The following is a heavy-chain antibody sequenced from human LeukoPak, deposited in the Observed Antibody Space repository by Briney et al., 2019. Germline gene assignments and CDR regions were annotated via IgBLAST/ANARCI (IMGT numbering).Heavy chain of an antibody. J-gene: IGHJ4*02. CDR2: ISSSSSYI. Sequence: GGSLRLSCAASGFTFSSYSMNWVRQAPGKGLEWVSSISSSSSYIYYADSVKGRFTISRDNAKNSLYLQMNSLRAEDTAVYYCATVNCGGDCYSPSYFDYWGQGALVTVS. V-gene: IGHV3-21*01. D-gene: IGHD2-21*02. CDR3: ATVNCGGDCYSPSYFDY. CDR1: GFTFSSYS.